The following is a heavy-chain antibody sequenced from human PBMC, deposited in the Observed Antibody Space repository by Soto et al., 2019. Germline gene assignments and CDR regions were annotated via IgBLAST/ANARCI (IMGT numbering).Heavy chain of an antibody. J-gene: IGHJ4*02. CDR2: ISGSGLNT. CDR3: AKAFPPYYGSGSSYYFTF. V-gene: IGHV3-23*01. Sequence: EVQLLESGGGLVQPGGSLTLSCAASGFTFSSYAMSWVHQAPGKGLEWVSAISGSGLNTYYAESVKGRFTISRDNSKNTLYLQLNSLRAEDTAIYYCAKAFPPYYGSGSSYYFTFWGQGTLVTVSS. D-gene: IGHD3-10*01. CDR1: GFTFSSYA.